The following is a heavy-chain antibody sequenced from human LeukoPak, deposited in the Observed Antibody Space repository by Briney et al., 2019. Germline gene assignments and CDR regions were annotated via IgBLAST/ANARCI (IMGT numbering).Heavy chain of an antibody. V-gene: IGHV3-30*18. J-gene: IGHJ4*02. CDR1: GFTFDDYG. CDR3: VKQTLSSGLDN. D-gene: IGHD6-19*01. Sequence: GGSLRLSCAASGFTFDDYGMSWVRQAPGKGLEWVAVISSDISYKSYADSVKGRFSISRDNSKNTLNLQMDSLRAEDTAVYYCVKQTLSSGLDNWGQGTLVTVDS. CDR2: ISSDISYK.